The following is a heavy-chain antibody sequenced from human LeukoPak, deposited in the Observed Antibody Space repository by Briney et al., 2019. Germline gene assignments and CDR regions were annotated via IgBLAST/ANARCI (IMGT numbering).Heavy chain of an antibody. CDR1: GFTFSSYA. D-gene: IGHD3-22*01. Sequence: GGSLRLSCAASGFTFSSYAMSWVRHAPGKGLEWVSAISGSGGSTYYADSVKGRFTISRDNSKNTLYLQMNSLRVEDTAVYYCAKDGKEYYSDSSGFSDYWGQGTLVTVSS. CDR2: ISGSGGST. V-gene: IGHV3-23*01. CDR3: AKDGKEYYSDSSGFSDY. J-gene: IGHJ4*02.